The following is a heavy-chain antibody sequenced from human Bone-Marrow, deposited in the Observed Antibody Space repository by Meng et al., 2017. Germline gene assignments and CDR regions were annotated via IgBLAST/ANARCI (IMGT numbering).Heavy chain of an antibody. CDR3: ARPGRWELLDLYYFDY. CDR2: ISSSSSYI. V-gene: IGHV3-21*01. Sequence: GESLKISCAASGFTFSSYSMNWVRQAPGKGLEWVSSISSSSSYIYYADSVKGRSTISRDNAKNSLYLQMNSLRAEDTAVYYCARPGRWELLDLYYFDYWGQGTLVTVSS. D-gene: IGHD1-26*01. CDR1: GFTFSSYS. J-gene: IGHJ4*02.